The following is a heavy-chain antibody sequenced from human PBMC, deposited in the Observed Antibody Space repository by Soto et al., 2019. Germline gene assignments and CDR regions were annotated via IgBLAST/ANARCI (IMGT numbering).Heavy chain of an antibody. CDR3: ARGKHRWLQLWYFDL. CDR1: GGTFSSYT. CDR2: IIPIFATA. D-gene: IGHD5-12*01. Sequence: QVQLVQSGAEVKKPGSSVTVSCKAPGGTFSSYTISWLRQASGQGLEWMGGIIPIFATANYAQKFHGRVTITADQSTSTAYMELSSLRSEDTAVYYCARGKHRWLQLWYFDLWGRGTLVTVSS. J-gene: IGHJ2*01. V-gene: IGHV1-69*12.